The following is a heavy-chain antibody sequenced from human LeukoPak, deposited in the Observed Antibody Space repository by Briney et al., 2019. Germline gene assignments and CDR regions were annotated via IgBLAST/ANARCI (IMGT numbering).Heavy chain of an antibody. D-gene: IGHD2-21*01. Sequence: GASVKVSCKASGYIFIDYYTHPVRQAPGRGFEWMGWISRYSGATKLAQKFQGRVTLTRDTSISTAYVELSNLASDDTDVYNCVSSCGGNSDVACFDYWGQGTLVIVSS. CDR1: GYIFIDYY. J-gene: IGHJ4*02. CDR2: ISRYSGAT. CDR3: VSSCGGNSDVACFDY. V-gene: IGHV1-2*02.